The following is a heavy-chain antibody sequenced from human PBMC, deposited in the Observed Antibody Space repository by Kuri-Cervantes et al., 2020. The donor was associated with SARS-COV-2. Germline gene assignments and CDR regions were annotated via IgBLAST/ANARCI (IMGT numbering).Heavy chain of an antibody. V-gene: IGHV1-8*01. CDR3: ARGATGPSSPGADY. D-gene: IGHD2-8*02. CDR1: GYTFTSYD. Sequence: ASVKVSCKASGYTFTSYDINWVRQATGQGLEWMGWMNPNSGNTGYAQKFQGRVTMTRNTSISTAYMELSSLRSEDAAVYYCARGATGPSSPGADYWGQGTLVTVSS. J-gene: IGHJ4*02. CDR2: MNPNSGNT.